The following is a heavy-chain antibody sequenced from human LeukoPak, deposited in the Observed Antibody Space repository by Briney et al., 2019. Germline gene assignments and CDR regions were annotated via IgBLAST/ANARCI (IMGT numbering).Heavy chain of an antibody. Sequence: GSLRLSCAASGFTFRNYAMHWVRQAPGKGLEWVAVISYDGGKEYYADSVKGRFTISRDNSKNTLYLQMNSLRAEDTAVYYCAKDLRRGTYYGMDVWGQGTTVTVSS. CDR3: AKDLRRGTYYGMDV. J-gene: IGHJ6*02. CDR2: ISYDGGKE. V-gene: IGHV3-30-3*01. CDR1: GFTFRNYA. D-gene: IGHD1-26*01.